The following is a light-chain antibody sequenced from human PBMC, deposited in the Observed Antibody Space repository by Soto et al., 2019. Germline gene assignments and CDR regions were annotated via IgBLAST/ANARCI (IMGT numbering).Light chain of an antibody. J-gene: IGLJ1*01. Sequence: QSVLTQPPSASGTPGQRVTISCSGGSSNIGGNSVTWYQQLPGTAPKLLIYISNRRPSGVPDRFSGSKSGTSASLAISGLQSEEEADYYCAAWDNSLNGHVFGSGTKVTVL. CDR1: SSNIGGNS. CDR2: ISN. V-gene: IGLV1-44*01. CDR3: AAWDNSLNGHV.